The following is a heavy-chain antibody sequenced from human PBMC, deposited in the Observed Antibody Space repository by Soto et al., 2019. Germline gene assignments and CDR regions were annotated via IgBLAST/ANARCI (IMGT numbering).Heavy chain of an antibody. D-gene: IGHD3-22*01. CDR1: GFTFSSYG. J-gene: IGHJ4*02. CDR2: ISYAGTNK. Sequence: VGSLRLSCAASGFTFSSYGMHWVRQAPGKGLEWVAVISYAGTNKYYADSVKGRFTISRDNSKNTLYLQMNSLRAEDTAVYYCARGGYYYDSSGYYSFDYWGQGTLVTVSS. CDR3: ARGGYYYDSSGYYSFDY. V-gene: IGHV3-30*03.